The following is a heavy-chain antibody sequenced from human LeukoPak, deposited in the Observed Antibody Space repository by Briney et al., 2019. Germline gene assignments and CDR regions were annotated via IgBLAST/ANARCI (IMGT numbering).Heavy chain of an antibody. CDR2: ISGSGAMT. V-gene: IGHV3-23*01. J-gene: IGHJ3*02. Sequence: GGSLRLSCAASGFTLSNHAMIWVRQAPGKGLEWVSSISGSGAMTYYADSVKGRFTISRDNAKNSLYLQMNSLRAEDTAVYYCVTHELKDAFDIWGQGTMVTVSS. CDR3: VTHELKDAFDI. CDR1: GFTLSNHA. D-gene: IGHD3-10*01.